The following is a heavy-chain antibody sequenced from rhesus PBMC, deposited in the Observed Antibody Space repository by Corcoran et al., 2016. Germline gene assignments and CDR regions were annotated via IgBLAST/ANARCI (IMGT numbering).Heavy chain of an antibody. Sequence: QVQLQESGPGLVKPSETLSLTCAVPGYSIISGYYSGWIRQPPGKRLGWLCGIYGSGGSNYLNPSLKSRVTLSVDTSKNQFSLKLSSVTAADTAVYYCARVGSSWSEWDTVGTEWYFDLWGPGTPITISS. D-gene: IGHD5-42*01. V-gene: IGHV4S14*01. J-gene: IGHJ2*01. CDR3: ARVGSSWSEWDTVGTEWYFDL. CDR2: IYGSGGSN. CDR1: GYSIISGYY.